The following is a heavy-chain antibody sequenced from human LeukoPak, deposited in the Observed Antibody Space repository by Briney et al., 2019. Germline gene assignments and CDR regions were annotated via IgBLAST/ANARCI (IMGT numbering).Heavy chain of an antibody. Sequence: KPSETLSLTCAVHGGSLSAYYWSWIRQPPGKGLEWIGEINHSGSTNYNPSLKSRVTMSVDTSKNQFSLKLSSVTAVGTAVYYCARTDRQWSSVDPWGQGTLVTVSS. CDR3: ARTDRQWSSVDP. CDR2: INHSGST. D-gene: IGHD6-19*01. CDR1: GGSLSAYY. J-gene: IGHJ5*02. V-gene: IGHV4-34*01.